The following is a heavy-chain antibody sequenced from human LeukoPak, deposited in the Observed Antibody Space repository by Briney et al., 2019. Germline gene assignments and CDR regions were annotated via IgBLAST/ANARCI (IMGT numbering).Heavy chain of an antibody. V-gene: IGHV4-34*01. CDR3: ARGTTRAGSDY. J-gene: IGHJ4*02. Sequence: SETLSLTCAVYGGSFSGYYGSWIRQPPGKGLEWIGEINHSGSTNYNPSLKSRVTISVDTSKNQFSLKLSSVTAADTAVYYCARGTTRAGSDYWGQGTLVTVSS. D-gene: IGHD3-10*01. CDR1: GGSFSGYY. CDR2: INHSGST.